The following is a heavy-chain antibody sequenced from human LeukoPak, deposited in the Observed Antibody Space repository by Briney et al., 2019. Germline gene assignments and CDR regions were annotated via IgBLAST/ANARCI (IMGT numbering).Heavy chain of an antibody. CDR2: IISSSSYI. D-gene: IGHD6-19*01. V-gene: IGHV3-21*01. Sequence: GGSLRLSCAASGFTFSSYSMNWFRQAPGKGLEWVSSIISSSSYIYYADSVKGRCTISRDNAKNSLYLQMNSLRAEDTAVYYCARDFYSSGWYVGAFDIWGQGTMVTVSS. CDR3: ARDFYSSGWYVGAFDI. J-gene: IGHJ3*02. CDR1: GFTFSSYS.